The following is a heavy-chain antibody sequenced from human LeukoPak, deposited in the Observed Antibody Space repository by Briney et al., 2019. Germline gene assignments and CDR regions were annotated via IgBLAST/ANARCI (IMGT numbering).Heavy chain of an antibody. J-gene: IGHJ4*02. D-gene: IGHD6-6*01. V-gene: IGHV3-74*01. CDR1: GFTFSSYW. CDR3: ARDYSSWFDY. CDR2: INSDGSTT. Sequence: GGSLRLSCAASGFTFSSYWIHWVRQAPGEGLVWVSIINSDGSTTNYADSVKGRFTISRDNAKNTLYLQLNSLRPEDTAVYYCARDYSSWFDYWGQGTLVTVSS.